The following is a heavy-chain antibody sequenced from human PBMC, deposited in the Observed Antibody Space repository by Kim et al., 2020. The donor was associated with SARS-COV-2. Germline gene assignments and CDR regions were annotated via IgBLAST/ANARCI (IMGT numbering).Heavy chain of an antibody. Sequence: SETLSLTCTVSGGSISSGGYYWSWIRQHPGKGLEWIGYIYYSGSTYYNPSLKSRVTISVGTSKNQFSLKLSSVTAADTAVYYCARTYCSGGSCYPQLYYYSGMDVWGQGTTVTVSS. CDR2: IYYSGST. V-gene: IGHV4-31*03. CDR3: ARTYCSGGSCYPQLYYYSGMDV. CDR1: GGSISSGGYY. D-gene: IGHD2-15*01. J-gene: IGHJ6*02.